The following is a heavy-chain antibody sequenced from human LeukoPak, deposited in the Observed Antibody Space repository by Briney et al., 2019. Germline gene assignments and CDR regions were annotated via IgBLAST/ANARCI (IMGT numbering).Heavy chain of an antibody. CDR1: GGSISGNYY. CDR2: ISPSGST. CDR3: ARHEDTAMVVSPFDY. Sequence: SETLSLTCTVSGGSISGNYYWSWIRQPAGKGLEWIGRISPSGSTKYNPSLKSRVTISVDTSKNQFSLRLSSVTAADPAVYYCARHEDTAMVVSPFDYWGQGTLVTVSS. V-gene: IGHV4-61*02. J-gene: IGHJ4*02. D-gene: IGHD5-18*01.